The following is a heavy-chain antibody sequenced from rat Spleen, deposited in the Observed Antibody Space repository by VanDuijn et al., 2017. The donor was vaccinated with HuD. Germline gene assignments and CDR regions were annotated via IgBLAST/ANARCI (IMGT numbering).Heavy chain of an antibody. J-gene: IGHJ2*01. V-gene: IGHV5-29*01. D-gene: IGHD1-9*01. CDR3: ARRHYGYTDYFDY. Sequence: EVQLVESGGGLVQPGRSLKLSCAASGFTFNDHFMAWVRQAPTKGLEWVATISYDGSSTYYRDSVKGRFTISSDKSKTTLYLQKDSLRSEDTATYHCARRHYGYTDYFDYRGQGVMVTVSS. CDR2: ISYDGSST. CDR1: GFTFNDHF.